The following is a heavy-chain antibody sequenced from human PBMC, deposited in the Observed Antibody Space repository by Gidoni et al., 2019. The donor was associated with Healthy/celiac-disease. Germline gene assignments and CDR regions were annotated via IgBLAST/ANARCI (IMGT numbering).Heavy chain of an antibody. CDR2: IGTAGDT. J-gene: IGHJ2*01. CDR1: GFTFSSYD. Sequence: VQLVESGGGLVQPGGSLRLSCAASGFTFSSYDLHWVRQVTGKGLEWVSAIGTAGDTYYPGSVKGRFTISRENAKNSLYLQMNSLRAGDTAVYYCARGAYCSGGSCYSGLYWYFDLWGRGTLVTVSS. D-gene: IGHD2-15*01. V-gene: IGHV3-13*04. CDR3: ARGAYCSGGSCYSGLYWYFDL.